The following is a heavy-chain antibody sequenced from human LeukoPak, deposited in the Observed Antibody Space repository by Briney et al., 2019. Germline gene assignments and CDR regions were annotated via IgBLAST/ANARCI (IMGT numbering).Heavy chain of an antibody. Sequence: GESLKISCKGSGYSFTSYWIGWVRQMPGKGLEWMGIIYPGDSDTRYSPSFQGQVTISADKSISTAYLQWSSLKASDTAMYYCARTVGDLDYYYYYMDVWGKGTTVTVSS. CDR3: ARTVGDLDYYYYYMDV. CDR2: IYPGDSDT. V-gene: IGHV5-51*01. J-gene: IGHJ6*03. D-gene: IGHD2-21*02. CDR1: GYSFTSYW.